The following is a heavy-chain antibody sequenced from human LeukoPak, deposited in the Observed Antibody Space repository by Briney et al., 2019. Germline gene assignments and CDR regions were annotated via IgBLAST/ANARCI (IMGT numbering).Heavy chain of an antibody. D-gene: IGHD5-24*01. CDR2: INTNTGNP. CDR1: GYTFTSYA. Sequence: ASVKVCCKASGYTFTSYAMNWVRQAPGQGLEWMGWINTNTGNPTYAQGFTGRFVFSLDTSVSTAYLQISSLKAEDSAVYYCASSTDGSNYPQGFDYWGQGTLVTVSS. J-gene: IGHJ4*02. CDR3: ASSTDGSNYPQGFDY. V-gene: IGHV7-4-1*02.